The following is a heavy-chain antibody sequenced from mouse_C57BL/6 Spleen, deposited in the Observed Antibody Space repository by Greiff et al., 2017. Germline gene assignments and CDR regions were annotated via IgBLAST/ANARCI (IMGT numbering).Heavy chain of an antibody. D-gene: IGHD1-1*01. CDR1: GFSLTSYG. Sequence: VKLMESGPGLVAPSQSLSITCTVSGFSLTSYGVDWVRQSPGKGLEWLGVRWGVGSTHYNSALKSRLSISKDNSKSQVFLKMNSLQTDDTAMYDCAIITTVGPWFAYWGQGTLVTVSA. CDR3: AIITTVGPWFAY. J-gene: IGHJ3*01. CDR2: RWGVGST. V-gene: IGHV2-6*01.